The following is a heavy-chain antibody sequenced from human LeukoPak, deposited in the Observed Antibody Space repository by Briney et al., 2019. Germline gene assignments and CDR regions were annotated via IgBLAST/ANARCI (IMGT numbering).Heavy chain of an antibody. CDR1: GGTFSSYA. CDR2: IIPIFGTA. J-gene: IGHJ3*02. D-gene: IGHD5-12*01. CDR3: ARETKGGYSGYDLGSLAFDI. V-gene: IGHV1-69*13. Sequence: SVKVSCKASGGTFSSYAISWVRQAPGQGLEWMGRIIPIFGTANYAQKLQGRVTITADESTSTAYMELSSLRSEDTAVYYCARETKGGYSGYDLGSLAFDIWGQGTMVTVSS.